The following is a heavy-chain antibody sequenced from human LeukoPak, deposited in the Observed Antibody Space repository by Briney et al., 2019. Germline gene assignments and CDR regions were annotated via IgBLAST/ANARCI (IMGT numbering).Heavy chain of an antibody. V-gene: IGHV3-23*01. D-gene: IGHD6-13*01. CDR3: AKDHGSWYVSELYFDY. CDR1: GFTFSSYA. J-gene: IGHJ4*02. CDR2: ISGSGGST. Sequence: GGSLRLSCAASGFTFSSYAMSWVRQAPGKGLEWVSAISGSGGSTYYADSVKGRFTISRGNSKNTLYLQMNSLRAEDTAVYYCAKDHGSWYVSELYFDYWGQGTLVTVSS.